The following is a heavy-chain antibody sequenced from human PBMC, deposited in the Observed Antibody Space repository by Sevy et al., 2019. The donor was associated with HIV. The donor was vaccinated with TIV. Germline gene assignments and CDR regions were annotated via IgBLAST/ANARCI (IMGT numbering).Heavy chain of an antibody. Sequence: GGSLRLFCAVSGFAVSDNCMSWVRQSPGKGLEWVSVIFSGGRTSYADSVKGRFTVSRDGSKNTLYLQMDNLRAEDTATYYCARDRVVHNDYIFVAYYYGMDVWGQGTTVTVSS. V-gene: IGHV3-53*01. D-gene: IGHD4-4*01. CDR2: IFSGGRT. CDR3: ARDRVVHNDYIFVAYYYGMDV. J-gene: IGHJ6*02. CDR1: GFAVSDNC.